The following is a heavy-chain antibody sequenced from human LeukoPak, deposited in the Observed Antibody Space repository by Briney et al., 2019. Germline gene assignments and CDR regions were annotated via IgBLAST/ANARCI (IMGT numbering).Heavy chain of an antibody. D-gene: IGHD3-10*01. CDR2: INHSGST. CDR3: ARVRDLSRVTMVRGVITSRARGHFDY. Sequence: SETLSLTCAVYGGSFSGYYWSWIRQPPGKGLEWIGEINHSGSTNYNPSLKSRVTISVDTSKNQFSLKLSSVTAADTAVYYCARVRDLSRVTMVRGVITSRARGHFDYWGQGTLVTVSS. J-gene: IGHJ4*02. CDR1: GGSFSGYY. V-gene: IGHV4-34*01.